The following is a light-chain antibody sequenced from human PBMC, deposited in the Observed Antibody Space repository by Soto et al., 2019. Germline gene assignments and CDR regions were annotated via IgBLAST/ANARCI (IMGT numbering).Light chain of an antibody. V-gene: IGKV3-20*01. CDR3: QQYGRSPFT. J-gene: IGKJ2*01. Sequence: EVVLTQSPVTLSLSPGERATLSCRASQRIANNFLAWFQQKPGQPPTLLIYGASTRASGIPDRFSGSGSGTDFALTISRLEPGYFAVYYCQQYGRSPFTSVQGTKLQIK. CDR1: QRIANNF. CDR2: GAS.